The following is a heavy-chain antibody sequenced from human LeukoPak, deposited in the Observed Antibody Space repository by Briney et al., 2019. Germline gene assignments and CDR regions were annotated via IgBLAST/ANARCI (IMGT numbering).Heavy chain of an antibody. D-gene: IGHD3-22*01. Sequence: SETLSLTCTVSGGSISSGGYYWSWIRQHPGKGLEWIVYIYYSGSTYYNPSLKSRVTISVDTSKNQFSLKLSSVTAADTAVYYCARAPGGYYLYYFDYWGQGTLVTVSS. CDR1: GGSISSGGYY. V-gene: IGHV4-31*03. CDR2: IYYSGST. CDR3: ARAPGGYYLYYFDY. J-gene: IGHJ4*02.